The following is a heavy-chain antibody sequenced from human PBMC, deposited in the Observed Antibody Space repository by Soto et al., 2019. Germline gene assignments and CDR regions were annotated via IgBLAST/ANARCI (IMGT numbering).Heavy chain of an antibody. J-gene: IGHJ5*02. V-gene: IGHV4-59*01. CDR2: IYYSGST. CDR3: ARLHTVGWFDP. D-gene: IGHD4-17*01. Sequence: SETLSLTCTVSGGSISSYYWSWIRQPPGKGLEWIGYIYYSGSTNYNPSLKSRVTISVDTSKNQFSLKLSSVTAADTAVYYCARLHTVGWFDPWGQGTLVTVSS. CDR1: GGSISSYY.